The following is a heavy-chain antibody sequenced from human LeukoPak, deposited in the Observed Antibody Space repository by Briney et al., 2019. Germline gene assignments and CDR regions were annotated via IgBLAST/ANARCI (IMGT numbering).Heavy chain of an antibody. J-gene: IGHJ4*02. CDR1: GFTFSNYG. CDR3: ARETYYYDSSGYYPYYFDY. D-gene: IGHD3-22*01. V-gene: IGHV3-30-3*01. Sequence: GGSLRLSCTASGFTFSNYGIHWVRQAPGKGLEWVAGISYDESSTFYADSVKGRFTVSRDNSKNTLYLQVSSLRADDTALYYCARETYYYDSSGYYPYYFDYWGQGTLVTVSS. CDR2: ISYDESST.